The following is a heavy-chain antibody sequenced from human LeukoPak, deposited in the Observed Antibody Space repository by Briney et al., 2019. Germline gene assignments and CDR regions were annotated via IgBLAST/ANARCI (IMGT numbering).Heavy chain of an antibody. V-gene: IGHV4-30-4*08. Sequence: PSETLPLTCTVSGGSISSGDYYWSWIRQPPGKGLEWIGYIYYSGSTYYNPSLKSRVTISVDTSKNQFSLKLSSVTAADTAVYYCARDQGYSSGGSCFYYWGQGTLVTVSS. J-gene: IGHJ4*02. CDR1: GGSISSGDYY. CDR2: IYYSGST. CDR3: ARDQGYSSGGSCFYY. D-gene: IGHD2-15*01.